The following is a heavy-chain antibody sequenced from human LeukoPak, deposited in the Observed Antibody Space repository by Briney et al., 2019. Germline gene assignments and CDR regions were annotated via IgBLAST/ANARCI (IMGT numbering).Heavy chain of an antibody. CDR1: GFTFSTYA. J-gene: IGHJ4*02. V-gene: IGHV3-23*01. D-gene: IGHD3-3*01. CDR2: MSGSTTST. Sequence: QPGGSLRLSCAASGFTFSTYAMTWVRQAPGKGLEWVSGMSGSTTSTYYADSVKGRFTISRDNAKNSLYLQMNSLRAEDTAVYYCAATYDFWSGYYEDYWGQGTLVTVSS. CDR3: AATYDFWSGYYEDY.